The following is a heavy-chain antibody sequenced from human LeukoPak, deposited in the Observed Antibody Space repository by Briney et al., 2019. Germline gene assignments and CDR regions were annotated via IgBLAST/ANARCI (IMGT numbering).Heavy chain of an antibody. J-gene: IGHJ4*02. CDR2: IYPGGSDT. CDR3: ARRVYSYETYYFDY. V-gene: IGHV5-51*01. CDR1: GYSFTSYW. Sequence: GESLKISWKVAGYSFTSYWICWVRPMPGKGLEWRGIIYPGGSDTRYSPFFQGQVTISADKSISTAFLQWSRLKASDTAMYYCARRVYSYETYYFDYWGQGPLVTVSS. D-gene: IGHD5-18*01.